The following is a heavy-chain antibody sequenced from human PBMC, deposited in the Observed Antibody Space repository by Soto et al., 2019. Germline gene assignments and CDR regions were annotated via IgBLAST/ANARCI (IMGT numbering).Heavy chain of an antibody. CDR3: ARHEPRYFDANWFDP. V-gene: IGHV4-59*08. D-gene: IGHD3-9*01. Sequence: QVPLQESGPGLVKPSETLSLTCPVSGGSISSYYWSWIRQPPGKGLEWIWYIYYSGSTNYNPSRKRRVTRSVDTAKNQVPRKRSSVTAADTAVYDCARHEPRYFDANWFDPWGQGTLVTVSS. J-gene: IGHJ5*02. CDR2: IYYSGST. CDR1: GGSISSYY.